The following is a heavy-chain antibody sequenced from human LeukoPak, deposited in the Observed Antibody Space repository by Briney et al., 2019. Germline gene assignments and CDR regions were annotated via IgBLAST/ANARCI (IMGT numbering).Heavy chain of an antibody. D-gene: IGHD2-2*01. Sequence: PGGSLRLSCAASGFTFSSYAMSWVRQAPGKGLEWVSAISGSGGSTYYADSVKGRFTISRDNSKNTLYLQMNSLRAEDTAVYYCAKDSPYYCSSTSCPKPSFDYWGQGTLVTVSS. CDR1: GFTFSSYA. CDR3: AKDSPYYCSSTSCPKPSFDY. J-gene: IGHJ4*02. V-gene: IGHV3-23*01. CDR2: ISGSGGST.